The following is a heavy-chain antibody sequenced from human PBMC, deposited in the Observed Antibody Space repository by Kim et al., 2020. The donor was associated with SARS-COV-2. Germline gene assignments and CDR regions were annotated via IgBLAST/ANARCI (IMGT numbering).Heavy chain of an antibody. V-gene: IGHV4-4*07. CDR3: ARDLGALADY. J-gene: IGHJ4*02. D-gene: IGHD3-16*01. CDR2: GST. Sequence: GSTDDTPSFQSRVPMSVDTSKKQFSLKLSSVTAADTAVYYCARDLGALADYWGQGTQVTVSS.